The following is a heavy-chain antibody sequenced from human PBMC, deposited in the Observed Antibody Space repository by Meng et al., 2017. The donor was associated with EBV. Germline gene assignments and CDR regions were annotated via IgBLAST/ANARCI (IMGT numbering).Heavy chain of an antibody. J-gene: IGHJ4*02. V-gene: IGHV3-33*03. CDR1: RFTLSRSG. Sequence: QVRVVECGGGWGQARKSLSLPCAASRFTLSRSGMHWYRQATGKGWEWVAVFWYDATNKQYRDSAKGRFTISRDNSKITLYLQMNSLTADDTAVYYCATAGDYEGYADYWGQGTLVTVSS. CDR2: FWYDATNK. CDR3: ATAGDYEGYADY. D-gene: IGHD4-17*01.